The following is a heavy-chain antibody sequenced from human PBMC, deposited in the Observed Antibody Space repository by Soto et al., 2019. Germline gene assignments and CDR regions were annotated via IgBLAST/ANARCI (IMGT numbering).Heavy chain of an antibody. CDR2: ISYDGSNK. J-gene: IGHJ3*02. Sequence: GGSLRLSCAASGFTFSSYAMHWVRQAPGKGLEWVAVISYDGSNKYYADSVKGRFTISRDNSKNTLYLQMNSLRAEDTAVYYCARPKPESSGWYGDAFDIWGQGTMVTVSS. D-gene: IGHD6-19*01. V-gene: IGHV3-30-3*01. CDR3: ARPKPESSGWYGDAFDI. CDR1: GFTFSSYA.